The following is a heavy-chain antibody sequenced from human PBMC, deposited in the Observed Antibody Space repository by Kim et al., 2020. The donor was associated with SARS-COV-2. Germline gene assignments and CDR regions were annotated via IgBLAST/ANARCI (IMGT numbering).Heavy chain of an antibody. V-gene: IGHV4-30-2*04. Sequence: PSRKSRVTISVDTSKNQFALKLSSVTAADTAVYYCARVDILTGRYLYFDYWGQGTLVTVSS. J-gene: IGHJ4*02. D-gene: IGHD3-9*01. CDR3: ARVDILTGRYLYFDY.